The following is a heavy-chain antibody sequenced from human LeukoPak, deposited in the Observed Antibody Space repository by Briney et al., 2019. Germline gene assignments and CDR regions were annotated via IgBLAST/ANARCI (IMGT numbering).Heavy chain of an antibody. J-gene: IGHJ4*02. CDR1: GFTFGDYA. V-gene: IGHV3-49*04. CDR3: TRTVGGYFAEVYFDY. CDR2: IRSEAYGGTT. D-gene: IGHD3-22*01. Sequence: PGRSLRLSCTASGFTFGDYAMSWVRQAPGKGLEWVGFIRSEAYGGTTEYAASVKGRFTISRDDSKSTAYLQMNSLKTEDTAVYYCTRTVGGYFAEVYFDYWGQGTLVTVSS.